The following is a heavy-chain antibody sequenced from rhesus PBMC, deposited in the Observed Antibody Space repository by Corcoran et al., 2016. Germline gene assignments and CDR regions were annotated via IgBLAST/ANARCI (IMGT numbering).Heavy chain of an antibody. CDR1: GFTFVASG. Sequence: EVQLVESGGGLVQPGGSLSLSCAASGFTFVASGMHWFRQAPGKGLEWDASISSASSYIYYADSVKGRFTISRDNAKNSLSLQMSSLRAEDTAVYYCTRGAYWYFDIWGPGTPITISS. CDR2: ISSASSYI. J-gene: IGHJ2*01. CDR3: TRGAYWYFDI. V-gene: IGHV3-183*01.